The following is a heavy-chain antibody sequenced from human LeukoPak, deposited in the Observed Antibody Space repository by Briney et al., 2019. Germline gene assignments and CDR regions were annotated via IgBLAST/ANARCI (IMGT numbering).Heavy chain of an antibody. CDR3: ASVYYDPPHYFDY. Sequence: SQTLSLTCTVSGGSISSGGYYWSWIRQHPGKGLEWIGYIYYSGSTYYNPSLKSRVTISVDTSKNQFSLKLSSVTAADPAVYYCASVYYDPPHYFDYWGQGTLVTVSS. CDR1: GGSISSGGYY. J-gene: IGHJ4*02. CDR2: IYYSGST. D-gene: IGHD3-3*01. V-gene: IGHV4-31*03.